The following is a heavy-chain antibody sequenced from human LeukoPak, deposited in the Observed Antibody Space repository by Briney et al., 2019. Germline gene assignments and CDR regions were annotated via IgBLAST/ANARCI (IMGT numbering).Heavy chain of an antibody. J-gene: IGHJ3*02. CDR3: ARGNFVRPDAFDI. Sequence: ASVKVSCKASGYTFTSYDINWVRQATGQGLEWMGWMNPNSGNTGYARKFQGRVTMTRNTSISTAYMELSSLRSEDTVVYYCARGNFVRPDAFDIWGQGTMVTVSS. V-gene: IGHV1-8*01. CDR1: GYTFTSYD. CDR2: MNPNSGNT. D-gene: IGHD3-10*01.